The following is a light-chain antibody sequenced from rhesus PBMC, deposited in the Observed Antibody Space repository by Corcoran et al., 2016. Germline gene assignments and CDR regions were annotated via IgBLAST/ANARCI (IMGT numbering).Light chain of an antibody. J-gene: IGKJ1*01. CDR1: QSVGSS. V-gene: IGKV3-24*04. CDR3: LQLSNWPWT. CDR2: GAS. Sequence: EIVMTQSPATLSLSPGERATLSCRASQSVGSSLAWYQQKPGQAPRLLIYGASSRSTGTPDRFSGSGSGTDFTLTISSLEPEEVAVYYCLQLSNWPWTFGQGTKVEIK.